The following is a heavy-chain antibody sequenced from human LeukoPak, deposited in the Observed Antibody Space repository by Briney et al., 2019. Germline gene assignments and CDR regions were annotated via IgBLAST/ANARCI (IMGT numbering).Heavy chain of an antibody. J-gene: IGHJ6*03. CDR2: INPNSGGT. D-gene: IGHD4-17*01. CDR1: GYTFTGYY. Sequence: ASVKVSCKASGYTFTGYYMHWVRQAPGQGLEWMGWINPNSGGTNYAQKFQGRVTMTRDTSISTAYMELSRLRSDDTAVYYCARGSTVTTYDYYYYYYMDVWGKGTTVTVSS. CDR3: ARGSTVTTYDYYYYYYMDV. V-gene: IGHV1-2*02.